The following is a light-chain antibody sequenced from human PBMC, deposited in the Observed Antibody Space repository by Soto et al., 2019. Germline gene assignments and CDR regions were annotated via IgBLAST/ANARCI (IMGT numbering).Light chain of an antibody. Sequence: QSALTQPPSASGSPGQSVTISCTGTSSDIGGYNYVSWYQQHPGKAPRLMICEVSKRPSGVPDRFSGSKSGNTASLTVSGLQAEDEADYYCSSYAGSNNWVFGGGTKVTVL. CDR3: SSYAGSNNWV. CDR2: EVS. J-gene: IGLJ2*01. V-gene: IGLV2-8*01. CDR1: SSDIGGYNY.